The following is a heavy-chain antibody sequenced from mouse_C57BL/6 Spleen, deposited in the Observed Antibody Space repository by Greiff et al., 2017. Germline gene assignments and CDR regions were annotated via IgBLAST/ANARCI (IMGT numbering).Heavy chain of an antibody. J-gene: IGHJ2*01. Sequence: QVQLQQPGAELVKPGASVKLSCKASGYTFTSYWMHWVKQRPGQGLEWIGMIHPTSGSTNYNEKFKSKATLTVDKSSSTAYMQLSSLTSEDAAVYDCARGEIYYGYDDYWGQGTTLTVSS. CDR3: ARGEIYYGYDDY. V-gene: IGHV1-64*01. D-gene: IGHD2-2*01. CDR1: GYTFTSYW. CDR2: IHPTSGST.